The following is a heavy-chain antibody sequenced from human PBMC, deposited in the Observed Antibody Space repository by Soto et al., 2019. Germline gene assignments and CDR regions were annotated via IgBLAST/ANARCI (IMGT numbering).Heavy chain of an antibody. CDR3: AKQLMVRGVVLLFDN. V-gene: IGHV3-23*01. D-gene: IGHD3-10*01. CDR2: ISSSGGST. J-gene: IGHJ4*02. Sequence: EVQLLESGGGLVQPGGSLRLSCGASGFSFSSYAMSWVRRAPGKGLEWVSGISSSGGSTYYADSVKGRFTISRDNAKNTLYMQMNSLRAEDTAVYSCAKQLMVRGVVLLFDNWGQGTLVTVSS. CDR1: GFSFSSYA.